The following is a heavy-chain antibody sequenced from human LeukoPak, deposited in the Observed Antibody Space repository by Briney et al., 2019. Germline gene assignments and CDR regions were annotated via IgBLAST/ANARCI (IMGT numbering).Heavy chain of an antibody. V-gene: IGHV4-39*07. CDR3: ARDTFDFWSGYSWYFDY. Sequence: SETLSLTCTVSGGSISSSSYYWGWIRQPPGKGLEWIGSIYYSGSTYYNPSLKSRVTISVDTSKNQFSLKLSSVTAADTAVYYCARDTFDFWSGYSWYFDYWGQGTLVTVSS. J-gene: IGHJ4*02. D-gene: IGHD3-3*01. CDR2: IYYSGST. CDR1: GGSISSSSYY.